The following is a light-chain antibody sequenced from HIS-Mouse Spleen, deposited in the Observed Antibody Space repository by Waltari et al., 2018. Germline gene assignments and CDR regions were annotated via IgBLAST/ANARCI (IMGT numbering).Light chain of an antibody. CDR1: SSNIGHNY. J-gene: IGLJ2*01. V-gene: IGLV1-51*01. Sequence: QSVLTQPPSVPAAPGQKVTISCSGSSSNIGHNYVSWYQQLPGTAPKLLIYDNNKRPSGIPARFSGSKSGTSATLGITGLQTGDEADYYCGTWDSSLSAVVFGGGTKLTVL. CDR2: DNN. CDR3: GTWDSSLSAVV.